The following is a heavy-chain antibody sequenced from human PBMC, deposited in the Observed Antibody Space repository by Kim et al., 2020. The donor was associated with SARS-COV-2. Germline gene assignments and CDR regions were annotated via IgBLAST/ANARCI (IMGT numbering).Heavy chain of an antibody. J-gene: IGHJ4*02. Sequence: ASVKVSCKASGYTFSNYAIHWVRQAPGQRLEWMGWINSGNGDPIYSQKLQGRVTVTRDTSASTAYMELRSLRSEDTAVYYCARGRLENIVGPNSLFIWGQGALVTVSS. CDR3: ARGRLENIVGPNSLFI. V-gene: IGHV1-3*04. D-gene: IGHD1-26*01. CDR2: INSGNGDP. CDR1: GYTFSNYA.